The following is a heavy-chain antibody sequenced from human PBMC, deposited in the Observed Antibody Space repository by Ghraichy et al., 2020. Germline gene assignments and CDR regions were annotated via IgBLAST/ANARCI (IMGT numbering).Heavy chain of an antibody. CDR1: GGSFSGYY. CDR3: ARDPNYYDSSDYYYAGWFDP. CDR2: INHSGST. D-gene: IGHD3-22*01. Sequence: SETLSLTCAVYGGSFSGYYWSWIRQPPGKGLEWIEEINHSGSTDYNPSLKSRVTISVDTSKNQFSLKLSSVTAADTAVYYCARDPNYYDSSDYYYAGWFDPWGLGTLVTVSS. J-gene: IGHJ5*02. V-gene: IGHV4-34*01.